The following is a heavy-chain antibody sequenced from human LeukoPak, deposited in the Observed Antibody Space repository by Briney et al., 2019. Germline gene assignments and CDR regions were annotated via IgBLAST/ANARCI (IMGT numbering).Heavy chain of an antibody. V-gene: IGHV4-39*01. CDR2: IYYSGST. CDR3: ARRSLDSSGYFDY. D-gene: IGHD3-22*01. CDR1: GGSISSSSYY. J-gene: IGHJ4*02. Sequence: PSETLSLTCTVSGGSISSSSYYWGWIRQPPGKGREWIGSIYYSGSTYYNPSLKSRVTISVDTSKNQFSLKLSSVTAADTAVYYCARRSLDSSGYFDYWGQGTLVTVSS.